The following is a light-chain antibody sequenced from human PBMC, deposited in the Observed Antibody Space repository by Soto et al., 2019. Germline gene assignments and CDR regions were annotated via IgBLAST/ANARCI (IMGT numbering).Light chain of an antibody. CDR2: EVS. Sequence: QSALTQPPSASGSPGQSVTISCTGTSSDVGGHNFVSWYQQHPGKAPKFMIYEVSKRPSGVPDRFSGSKSGNTASLTVSGLQAEDEADYYCSSYAGGIKWVFGGGTKLTVL. V-gene: IGLV2-8*01. J-gene: IGLJ3*02. CDR3: SSYAGGIKWV. CDR1: SSDVGGHNF.